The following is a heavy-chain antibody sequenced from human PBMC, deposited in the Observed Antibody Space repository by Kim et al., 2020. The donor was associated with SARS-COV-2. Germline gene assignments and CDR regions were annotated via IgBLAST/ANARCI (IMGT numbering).Heavy chain of an antibody. Sequence: GGSLRLSCAASGFTFSSYWMHWVRQAPGKGLVWVSRINSDGGTTSYADSVKGRFTISRDNANSTLYLQMNSLRAEDTAVYYWASRRYTGTYYYFDYWGQGTLVTVSS. J-gene: IGHJ4*02. V-gene: IGHV3-74*01. D-gene: IGHD1-26*01. CDR3: ASRRYTGTYYYFDY. CDR2: INSDGGTT. CDR1: GFTFSSYW.